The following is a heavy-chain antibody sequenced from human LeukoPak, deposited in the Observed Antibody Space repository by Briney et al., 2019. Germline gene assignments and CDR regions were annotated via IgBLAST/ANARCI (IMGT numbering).Heavy chain of an antibody. V-gene: IGHV5-51*01. Sequence: GESLKIPCKGSGYSFTSYWIGWVRQMPGKGLEWMGIIYPGDSDTRYSPSFQGQVTISADKSISTAYLQWSSLKASDTAMYYCARHNVEIGLQSYWYFDLWGRGTLVTVSS. CDR3: ARHNVEIGLQSYWYFDL. J-gene: IGHJ2*01. CDR1: GYSFTSYW. CDR2: IYPGDSDT. D-gene: IGHD5-24*01.